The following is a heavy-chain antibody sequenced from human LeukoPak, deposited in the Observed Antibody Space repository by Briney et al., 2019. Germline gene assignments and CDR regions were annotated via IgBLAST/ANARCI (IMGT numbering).Heavy chain of an antibody. J-gene: IGHJ4*02. CDR2: INSDGSST. CDR1: GFTFNSYW. CDR3: AKDVGQQQLVCLDF. V-gene: IGHV3-74*01. D-gene: IGHD6-13*01. Sequence: GGSLRLSCAASGFTFNSYWMHWVRQSPGKGLVWVSRINSDGSSTSYADSVKGRFTISRDNAKNSLYLQMNSLRAEDTAVYYCAKDVGQQQLVCLDFWGQGALVTVSS.